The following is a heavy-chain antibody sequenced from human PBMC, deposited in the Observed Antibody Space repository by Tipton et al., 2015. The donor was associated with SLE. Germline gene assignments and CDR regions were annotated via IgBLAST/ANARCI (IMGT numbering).Heavy chain of an antibody. Sequence: TLSLTCTVSGDSINRGSYYWSWIRQPAGKGLEWIGRIIPSGYTNYNPSLKSRFTMSLDTSKTQFSLKLNSVTAADTAVYYCARWCTTYGFRYWGQGTLVTVSS. D-gene: IGHD3-10*01. CDR3: ARWCTTYGFRY. CDR2: IIPSGYT. V-gene: IGHV4-61*02. J-gene: IGHJ4*02. CDR1: GDSINRGSYY.